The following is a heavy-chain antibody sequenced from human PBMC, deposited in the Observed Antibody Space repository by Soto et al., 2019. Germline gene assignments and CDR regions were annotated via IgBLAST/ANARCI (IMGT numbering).Heavy chain of an antibody. D-gene: IGHD2-2*01. CDR3: AGDDWGPAHI. Sequence: GGSLRLSCAASGFTFSTYSMNWIRQAPGKGLEWVASISGDSRYIFHADSMEGRFTISRDNAKNCLYLQMSSLRVEDTGVYYCAGDDWGPAHIRGQGTPVTVSS. J-gene: IGHJ4*02. V-gene: IGHV3-21*06. CDR2: ISGDSRYI. CDR1: GFTFSTYS.